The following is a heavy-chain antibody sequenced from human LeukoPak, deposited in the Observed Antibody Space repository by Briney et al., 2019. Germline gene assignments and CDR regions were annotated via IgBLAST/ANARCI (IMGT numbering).Heavy chain of an antibody. CDR1: GGTFSSYA. D-gene: IGHD2-2*01. V-gene: IGHV1-69*13. CDR2: IIPTFCTA. Sequence: SVKVSCKASGGTFSSYAISWVRQAPGQGLEWMGGIIPTFCTANYAQKFQGRVTITADESTSTAYMELSSLRSEDTAVYYCARDRLTFCSSTSCHTADAFDIWGQGTMVTVSS. J-gene: IGHJ3*02. CDR3: ARDRLTFCSSTSCHTADAFDI.